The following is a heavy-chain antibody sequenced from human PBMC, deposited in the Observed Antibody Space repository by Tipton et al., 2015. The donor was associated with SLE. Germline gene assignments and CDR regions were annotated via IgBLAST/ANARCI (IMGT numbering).Heavy chain of an antibody. V-gene: IGHV1-69*05. CDR2: ILPLFNTI. Sequence: QSGPEVKKPGSSVKVSCKASGGTFSSYGFSWVRQAPGQGLEWMGGILPLFNTIKYAQRFLGRVTITTDESSSTAYLEVSGLRSEDTAVYYCARHLPSGTIFDFVPTYFDYWGQGTLVSVSS. CDR3: ARHLPSGTIFDFVPTYFDY. CDR1: GGTFSSYG. J-gene: IGHJ4*02. D-gene: IGHD3-3*02.